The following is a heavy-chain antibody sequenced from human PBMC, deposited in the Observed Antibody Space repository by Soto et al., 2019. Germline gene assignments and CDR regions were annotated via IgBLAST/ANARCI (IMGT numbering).Heavy chain of an antibody. CDR3: AKVRHPDGIWSFDY. CDR2: IFQSGAT. Sequence: GGSLRISSAASGFTLSTYTMNWVRQPPGKGLEWVSGIFQSGATFYTDSVKGRFTISRDNSKSMVYLQIDSLRADDTALYYCAKVRHPDGIWSFDYWGRGILVTVSS. D-gene: IGHD1-20*01. CDR1: GFTLSTYT. J-gene: IGHJ4*02. V-gene: IGHV3-23*05.